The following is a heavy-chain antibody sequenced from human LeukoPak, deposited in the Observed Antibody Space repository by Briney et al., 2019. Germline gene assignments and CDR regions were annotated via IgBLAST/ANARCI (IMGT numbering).Heavy chain of an antibody. CDR2: ISYDGSNK. CDR1: GFTFSSYG. Sequence: GGSLRLSCAASGFTFSSYGMHWVRQAPGKGLEWVAVISYDGSNKYYADSVKGRFTISRDNSKNTLYLQMNSLRAEDTAVYYCARDPLPGYYDSSGYLDYWGQGTLVTVSS. D-gene: IGHD3-22*01. V-gene: IGHV3-30*03. J-gene: IGHJ4*02. CDR3: ARDPLPGYYDSSGYLDY.